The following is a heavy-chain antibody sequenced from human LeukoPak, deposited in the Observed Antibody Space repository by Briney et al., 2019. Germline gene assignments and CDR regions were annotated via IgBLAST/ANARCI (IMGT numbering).Heavy chain of an antibody. CDR3: ARGHYGMDV. Sequence: GGSLRLSCAASGFKFKNYFMSWIRQTPGKGLEWVSFLSTDSRDIYYGDFVKGRFTISRDNGRNSLYLQMNSLRAEDTAVYYCARGHYGMDVWGQGTTVIVSS. CDR2: LSTDSRDI. V-gene: IGHV3-11*01. CDR1: GFKFKNYF. J-gene: IGHJ6*02.